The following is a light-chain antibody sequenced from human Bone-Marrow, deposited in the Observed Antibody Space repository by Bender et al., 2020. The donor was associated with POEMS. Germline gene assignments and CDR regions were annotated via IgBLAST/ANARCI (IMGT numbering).Light chain of an antibody. V-gene: IGLV2-14*03. Sequence: QSALTQPASVSGSPGQSITISCSGTSSDVGANNFVSWYQQHPGKAPKLMIYDVSNRPSGVSNRFSGSKSGNTASLTISGLQVEDEADYHCSSYTNNSTYVFGTGTRVTVL. CDR3: SSYTNNSTYV. CDR1: SSDVGANNF. J-gene: IGLJ1*01. CDR2: DVS.